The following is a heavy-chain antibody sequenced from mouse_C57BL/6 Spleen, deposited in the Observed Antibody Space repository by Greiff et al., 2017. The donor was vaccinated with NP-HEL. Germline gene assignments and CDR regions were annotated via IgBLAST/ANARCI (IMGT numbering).Heavy chain of an antibody. CDR2: ISDGGSYT. J-gene: IGHJ2*01. D-gene: IGHD2-5*01. Sequence: EVQLVESGGGLVKPGGSLKLSCAASGFTFSSYAMSWVRQTPEKRLEWVATISDGGSYTYYPDNVKGRFTISRDNAKNNLYLQMSHLKSEDTAMYYCAREGNSNLDYWGQGTTLTVSS. CDR1: GFTFSSYA. V-gene: IGHV5-4*01. CDR3: AREGNSNLDY.